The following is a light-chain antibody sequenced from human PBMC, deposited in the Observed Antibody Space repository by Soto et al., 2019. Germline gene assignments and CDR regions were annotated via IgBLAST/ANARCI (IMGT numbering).Light chain of an antibody. V-gene: IGLV1-51*01. J-gene: IGLJ2*01. CDR2: DSE. CDR1: SSNIENNY. Sequence: QSVLTQPTSVSAAPGQRVTISCSGSSSNIENNYVSWYQHLPGTAPKLLIYDSEKRPSGIPDRFSGSKSGTSATLGITGLQTGDEADYYCGTWDNSLSAVVFGGGTKVTVL. CDR3: GTWDNSLSAVV.